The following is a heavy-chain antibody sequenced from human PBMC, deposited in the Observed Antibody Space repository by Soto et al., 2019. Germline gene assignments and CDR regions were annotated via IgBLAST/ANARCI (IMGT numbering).Heavy chain of an antibody. V-gene: IGHV3-48*02. D-gene: IGHD2-15*01. CDR3: ARDRNIVVVVADVAEAFDI. CDR2: ISSSSSTI. CDR1: GFTFSSYS. Sequence: EVQLVESGGGLVQPGGSLRLSCAASGFTFSSYSMNWVRQAPGKGLEWVSYISSSSSTIYYADSVKGRFTISRDNAKNSLYMQMNSLRDEYTAVYYCARDRNIVVVVADVAEAFDIWCQGTMVTVSS. J-gene: IGHJ3*02.